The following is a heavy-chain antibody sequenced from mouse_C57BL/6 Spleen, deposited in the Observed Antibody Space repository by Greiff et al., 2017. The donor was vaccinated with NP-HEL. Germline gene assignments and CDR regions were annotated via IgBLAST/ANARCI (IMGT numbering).Heavy chain of an antibody. V-gene: IGHV1-50*01. J-gene: IGHJ2*01. CDR2: IDPSDSYT. Sequence: QVQLQQPGAELVKPGASVKLSCKASGYTFTSYWMQWVKQRPGQGLEWIGEIDPSDSYTNYNQKFKGKATLTVDTSSSTAYMQLSSLTSEDSAVYYCPRGTYYYGVDYWGQGTTLTVSS. CDR1: GYTFTSYW. CDR3: PRGTYYYGVDY. D-gene: IGHD1-1*01.